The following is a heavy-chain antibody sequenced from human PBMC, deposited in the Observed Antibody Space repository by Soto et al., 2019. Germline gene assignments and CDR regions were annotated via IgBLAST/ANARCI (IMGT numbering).Heavy chain of an antibody. Sequence: GESLKISCQGSGYSFTSYWIGWVRQRPGKGLEWMGRINPSDSYTTYSPSFQGHVTISTDRSFSTAYLQWSGLKASDTAMYYCARLGYCTGTSCYTFDSWGQGTLVTVSS. J-gene: IGHJ4*02. V-gene: IGHV5-10-1*01. D-gene: IGHD2-2*02. CDR3: ARLGYCTGTSCYTFDS. CDR2: INPSDSYT. CDR1: GYSFTSYW.